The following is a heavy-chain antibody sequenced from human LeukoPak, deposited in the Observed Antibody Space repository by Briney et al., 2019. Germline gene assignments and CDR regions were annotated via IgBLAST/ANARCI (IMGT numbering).Heavy chain of an antibody. D-gene: IGHD5-12*01. Sequence: YGDSVKGRFTISRDNAKNSLYLQMNSLRAEDTAVYYCARDVTIMGGTFDYWGQGTLVTVSS. CDR3: ARDVTIMGGTFDY. J-gene: IGHJ4*02. V-gene: IGHV3-21*04.